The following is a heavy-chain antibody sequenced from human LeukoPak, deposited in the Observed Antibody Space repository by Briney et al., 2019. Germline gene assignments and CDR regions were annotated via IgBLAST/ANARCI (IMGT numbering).Heavy chain of an antibody. J-gene: IGHJ4*02. CDR3: ARDRPGSAGGSYSNLDY. Sequence: GGSLRLSCAASGFTFSSYGMHWVRQAPGKGLEWVAVISYDGSNKYYADSVKGRFTISRDNSKNTLYLQMNSLRAEDTAVYYCARDRPGSAGGSYSNLDYWGQGTLVTVSS. CDR2: ISYDGSNK. D-gene: IGHD1-26*01. V-gene: IGHV3-30*19. CDR1: GFTFSSYG.